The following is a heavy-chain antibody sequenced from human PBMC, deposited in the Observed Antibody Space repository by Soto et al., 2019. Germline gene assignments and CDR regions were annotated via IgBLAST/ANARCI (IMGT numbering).Heavy chain of an antibody. CDR2: IYYSGST. V-gene: IGHV4-31*03. CDR3: ARVRGVATIGYYYGMDV. D-gene: IGHD5-12*01. J-gene: IGHJ6*02. CDR1: GGSISSGGDY. Sequence: QVQLQESGPGLVKPSQTLSLTCTVSGGSISSGGDYWSWIRQHPGKGLEWIGYIYYSGSTYYNPSLKCRVTISVDTSKNQFSLKLSSVTAADTAVYYCARVRGVATIGYYYGMDVWGQGTTVTVSS.